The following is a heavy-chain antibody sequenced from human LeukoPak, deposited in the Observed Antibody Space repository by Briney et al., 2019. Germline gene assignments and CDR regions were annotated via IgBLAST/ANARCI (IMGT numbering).Heavy chain of an antibody. V-gene: IGHV1-24*01. CDR2: FDPEDGET. CDR3: ATGVSYYYYMDV. Sequence: ASVKVSCKVSGYTLTELSMHWVRQAPGKGLEWMGGFDPEDGETIYAQKFQDRVTMTEDTSTDTAYMELSSLRSEDTAVYYCATGVSYYYYMDVWGKGTTVTVSS. CDR1: GYTLTELS. J-gene: IGHJ6*03. D-gene: IGHD3-16*01.